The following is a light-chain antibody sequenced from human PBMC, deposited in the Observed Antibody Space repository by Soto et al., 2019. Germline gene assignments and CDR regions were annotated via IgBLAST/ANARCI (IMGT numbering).Light chain of an antibody. CDR2: DVT. V-gene: IGLV2-14*03. CDR1: SSDVGGYNY. Sequence: QSALTQPASVSGSPGQSITISRTGTSSDVGGYNYVSWYQQHPGKAPKLIIYDVTTRPSGVSNRFSGSKSGNTASLTISGLLAEDEAVYYCSSYTSSNSPVIFSGGTKLTVL. CDR3: SSYTSSNSPVI. J-gene: IGLJ2*01.